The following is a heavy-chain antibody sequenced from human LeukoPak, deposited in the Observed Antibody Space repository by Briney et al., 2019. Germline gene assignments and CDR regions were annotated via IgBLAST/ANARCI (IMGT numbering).Heavy chain of an antibody. CDR2: IYSGGST. V-gene: IGHV3-53*01. CDR1: GFTVSSNY. J-gene: IGHJ4*02. D-gene: IGHD4-11*01. Sequence: PGGSLRLSCAASGFTVSSNYMSWVRQAPGKGLEWVSVIYSGGSTYYADSVKGRFTISRDSSKNTLYLQMNSLRAEDTAVYYCAKDPMDDYSNSDYWGQGTLVTVSS. CDR3: AKDPMDDYSNSDY.